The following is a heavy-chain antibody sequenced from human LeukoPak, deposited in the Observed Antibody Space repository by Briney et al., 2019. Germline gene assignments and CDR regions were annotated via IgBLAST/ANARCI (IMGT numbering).Heavy chain of an antibody. D-gene: IGHD3-16*01. CDR2: ISGSGGST. V-gene: IGHV3-23*01. Sequence: GGSLRLSCAASGFTFSSYAMSWVRQAPGKGLEWVSAISGSGGSTYYADSVKGRFTISRDNSKNTLYLQMNSLRAEDTAVYYCARAGGLSDAFDIWGQGTMVTVSS. J-gene: IGHJ3*02. CDR1: GFTFSSYA. CDR3: ARAGGLSDAFDI.